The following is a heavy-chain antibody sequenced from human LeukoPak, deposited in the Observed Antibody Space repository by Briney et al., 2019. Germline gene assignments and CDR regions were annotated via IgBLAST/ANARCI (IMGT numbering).Heavy chain of an antibody. V-gene: IGHV4-61*01. J-gene: IGHJ4*02. CDR2: IYYSGST. D-gene: IGHD2-15*01. Sequence: SETLSLTCTVSGGSVSSGSYYWSWIRQPPGKGLEWIGYIYYSGSTNYNPSLKSRVTISVDMSKNQFSLKLSSVTAADTAVYYCARACSGGSCYSYTFDYWGQGTLVTVSS. CDR3: ARACSGGSCYSYTFDY. CDR1: GGSVSSGSYY.